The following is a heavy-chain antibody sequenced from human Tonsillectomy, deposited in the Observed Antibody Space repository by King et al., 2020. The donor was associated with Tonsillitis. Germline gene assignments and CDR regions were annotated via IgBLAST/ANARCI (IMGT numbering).Heavy chain of an antibody. Sequence: VQLVESGGGLVQPGRSLRLSCAASGFTFDDYAMHWVRQAPGKGLEWVSGISWNGGSIGYADSVKGRFTISRDNAKNSLYLQMNSLRAEDTALYYCAKDTQVWFWDTSYYYGMDAWGQGTTVTVSS. CDR1: GFTFDDYA. CDR3: AKDTQVWFWDTSYYYGMDA. V-gene: IGHV3-9*01. CDR2: ISWNGGSI. D-gene: IGHD3-10*01. J-gene: IGHJ6*02.